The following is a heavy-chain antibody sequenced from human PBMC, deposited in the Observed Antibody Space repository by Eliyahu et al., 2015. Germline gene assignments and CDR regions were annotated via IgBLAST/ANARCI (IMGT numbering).Heavy chain of an antibody. D-gene: IGHD6-13*01. CDR3: ARHRGAYSSDTFDM. CDR1: GYXFTNYW. J-gene: IGHJ3*02. CDR2: IYPGDSDA. V-gene: IGHV5-51*01. Sequence: EVQLVQSGAEMKKPGESLKXSCKGSGYXFTNYWIGWVRQMPGKGLXWMGIIYPGDSDARYSPSFQGQVAISVDRSISTAYLQWSSLKASDTAMYYCARHRGAYSSDTFDMWGQGTMVTVSS.